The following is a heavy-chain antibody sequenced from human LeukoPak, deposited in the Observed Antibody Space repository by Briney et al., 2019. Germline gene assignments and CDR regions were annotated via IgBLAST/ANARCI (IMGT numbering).Heavy chain of an antibody. Sequence: GESLKISCKGSGYSFTSYWIGWVRQMPGKGLEWMGIIYPDDSDTKYSPSFQGQVTISADKSISTAYLQWSSLKASDTAIYYCARISGNYHFDYWGQGTLVTVSS. D-gene: IGHD1-26*01. CDR2: IYPDDSDT. V-gene: IGHV5-51*01. CDR3: ARISGNYHFDY. J-gene: IGHJ4*02. CDR1: GYSFTSYW.